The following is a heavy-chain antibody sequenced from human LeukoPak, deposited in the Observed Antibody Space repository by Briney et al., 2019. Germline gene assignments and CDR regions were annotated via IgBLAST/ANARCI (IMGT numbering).Heavy chain of an antibody. J-gene: IGHJ4*02. CDR1: GFTFSSYG. D-gene: IGHD3-10*01. CDR3: AKVSILWFGELSDPGDY. CDR2: ISYDGSNK. V-gene: IGHV3-30*18. Sequence: PGGSLRLSCVASGFTFSSYGMHWVRQAPGKGLEWVAVISYDGSNKYYADSVKGRFTISRDNSKNTLYLQMNSLRAEDTAVYYCAKVSILWFGELSDPGDYWGQGTLVTVSS.